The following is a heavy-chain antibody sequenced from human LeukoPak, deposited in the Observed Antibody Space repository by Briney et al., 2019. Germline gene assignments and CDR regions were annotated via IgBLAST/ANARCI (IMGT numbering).Heavy chain of an antibody. J-gene: IGHJ4*02. Sequence: GGSLRLSCAASGFTVSNNYMSWVRQAPGKGLEWVSVIYSGGSTYYADSVKGRFTISRHNSKNTLYLQMNSLRAEDTAVYYCARAALNYDILTGYSKYYFDYWGQGTLVTVSS. CDR3: ARAALNYDILTGYSKYYFDY. CDR2: IYSGGST. V-gene: IGHV3-53*04. D-gene: IGHD3-9*01. CDR1: GFTVSNNY.